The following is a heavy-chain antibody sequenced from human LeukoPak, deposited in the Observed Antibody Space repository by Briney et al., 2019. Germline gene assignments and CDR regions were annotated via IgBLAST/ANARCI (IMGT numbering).Heavy chain of an antibody. CDR2: INPNSGGT. J-gene: IGHJ4*02. D-gene: IGHD3-22*01. V-gene: IGHV1-2*02. CDR3: ARINYDSSGAKYYFDY. Sequence: GASVKVSCKASGYTFTGYYMHWERQAPGQGLEWMGWINPNSGGTNYAQKFQGRVTMTRDTSISTAYMELSRLRSDDTAVYYCARINYDSSGAKYYFDYWGQGTLVTVSS. CDR1: GYTFTGYY.